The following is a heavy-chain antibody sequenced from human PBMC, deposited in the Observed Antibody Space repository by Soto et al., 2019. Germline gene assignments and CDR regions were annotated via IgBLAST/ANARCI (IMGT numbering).Heavy chain of an antibody. CDR2: FHYSENT. CDR1: GGSISSGPYS. Sequence: QLQLQESGPGLVKPSETLSLTCTVSGGSISSGPYSWGWIRQPPGEGLEWIGTFHYSENTYYNPSLESRVTISVDTSKTHISLKVTSVTVADTAIYYCARLGGYCSSTCCYGFYGMDVWGQGTTVIVSS. V-gene: IGHV4-39*02. D-gene: IGHD2-2*01. J-gene: IGHJ6*02. CDR3: ARLGGYCSSTCCYGFYGMDV.